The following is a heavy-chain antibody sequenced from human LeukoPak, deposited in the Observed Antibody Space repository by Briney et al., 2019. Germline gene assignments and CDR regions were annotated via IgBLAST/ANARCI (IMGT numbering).Heavy chain of an antibody. CDR2: INSDGSST. D-gene: IGHD5-12*01. V-gene: IGHV3-74*01. CDR1: GFTFSNYW. CDR3: AKDRWGIVATPDY. Sequence: TGGSLRLSCAASGFTFSNYWMHWVRQAPGKGLVWVSHINSDGSSTSYADSVKGRFTISRDNAKNTLYLQMNSLRAEDTAVYYCAKDRWGIVATPDYWGQGTLVTVSS. J-gene: IGHJ4*02.